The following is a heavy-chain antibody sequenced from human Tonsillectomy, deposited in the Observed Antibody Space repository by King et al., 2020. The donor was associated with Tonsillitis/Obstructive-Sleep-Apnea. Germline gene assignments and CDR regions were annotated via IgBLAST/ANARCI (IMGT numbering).Heavy chain of an antibody. V-gene: IGHV1-69*01. J-gene: IGHJ4*02. Sequence: QLVQSGAEVKKPGSSVKVSCKASGGTFSSNGISWVRQAPGQGLEWMGGIIPIFGTANYAQKFQGRVTITADESTSTAYMELSSLRSEDTAVYYCARHFRDGYNYGLFDYWSQGTLVTVSS. CDR2: IIPIFGTA. CDR3: ARHFRDGYNYGLFDY. D-gene: IGHD5-24*01. CDR1: GGTFSSNG.